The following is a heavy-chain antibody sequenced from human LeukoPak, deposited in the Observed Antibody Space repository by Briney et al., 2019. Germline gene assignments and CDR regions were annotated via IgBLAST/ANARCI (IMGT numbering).Heavy chain of an antibody. Sequence: GASVKVSCTASGYTFTSYYMHWVRQPPGQGLDWMGIINPSGGSTSYAQKLQGRVTMTRDTSTSTVYMELSSLRAEDTAVYYCARSMGIAAAGTEVYFDYWGQGTLVTVSS. CDR1: GYTFTSYY. V-gene: IGHV1-46*04. D-gene: IGHD6-13*01. CDR2: INPSGGST. CDR3: ARSMGIAAAGTEVYFDY. J-gene: IGHJ4*02.